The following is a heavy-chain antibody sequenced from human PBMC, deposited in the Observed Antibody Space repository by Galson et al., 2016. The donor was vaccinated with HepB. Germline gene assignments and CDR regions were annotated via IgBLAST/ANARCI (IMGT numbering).Heavy chain of an antibody. J-gene: IGHJ3*02. CDR2: IYYSGST. CDR3: ARGRLTIVGYCNSISCSAMPHGVAI. V-gene: IGHV4-31*03. D-gene: IGHD2-2*01. Sequence: TLSLTCTVSGGSTASGGYYLSWIRQFPGKGPEWIGYIYYSGSTHYNPSPKSRVTISVESTKNQFSLKLSSVTAADTAVYYCARGRLTIVGYCNSISCSAMPHGVAIWGQGTMVTVSS. CDR1: GGSTASGGYY.